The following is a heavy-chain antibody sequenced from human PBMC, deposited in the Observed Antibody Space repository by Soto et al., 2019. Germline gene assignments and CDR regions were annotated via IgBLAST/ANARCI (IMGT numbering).Heavy chain of an antibody. Sequence: SENVSCKASGGTFSSYAICWVRQAPGQGLEWMGGIIPICGTANYVQQFQGRVTITADESTSTAYMELSSLRSEDTAVYYCAGGLGYCSSTSCQKIYYYYGMDVWGQGTTVTVSS. J-gene: IGHJ6*02. CDR1: GGTFSSYA. V-gene: IGHV1-69*13. CDR2: IIPICGTA. D-gene: IGHD2-2*01. CDR3: AGGLGYCSSTSCQKIYYYYGMDV.